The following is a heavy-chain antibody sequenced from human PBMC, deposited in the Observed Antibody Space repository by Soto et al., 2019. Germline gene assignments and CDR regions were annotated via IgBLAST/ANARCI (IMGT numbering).Heavy chain of an antibody. J-gene: IGHJ6*02. Sequence: AGGSLRLSSPPSAFTFSDYYMSWIRQAPRNGLEWVSYISSSSSYTNYADSVKGRFTNSRDNAKNSLYLQMNSLRAEDTAVYYCAREGGETYYDSSGHTYGMDVWGQGTTVTVS. D-gene: IGHD3-22*01. V-gene: IGHV3-11*06. CDR2: ISSSSSYT. CDR1: AFTFSDYY. CDR3: AREGGETYYDSSGHTYGMDV.